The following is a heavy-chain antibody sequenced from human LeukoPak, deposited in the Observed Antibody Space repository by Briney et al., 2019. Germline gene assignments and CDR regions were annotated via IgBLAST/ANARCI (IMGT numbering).Heavy chain of an antibody. CDR3: ACRPLDY. J-gene: IGHJ4*02. V-gene: IGHV3-23*01. CDR2: ISATGGRT. CDR1: GFSFGTYA. Sequence: GGSLRLSCAASGFSFGTYAMSWVRQAPGKGLEWLSAISATGGRTFYADSVKDRFTISRDNSKNTIYLHMSSLRAEDTAVYHCACRPLDYWGRGTLVTVSS.